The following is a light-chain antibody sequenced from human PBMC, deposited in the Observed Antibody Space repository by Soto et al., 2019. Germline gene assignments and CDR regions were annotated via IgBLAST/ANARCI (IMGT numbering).Light chain of an antibody. J-gene: IGLJ1*01. CDR1: SSDDGSYNL. Sequence: QSALTQPASVSGSPGQSITISCTGTSSDDGSYNLVSWYQQHPGKAPKLMIYEVSKRPSGVSNRFSGSKSGNTASLTISGLQAEDEADYYCCSYAGSSTLVFGTGTKLTVL. CDR3: CSYAGSSTLV. CDR2: EVS. V-gene: IGLV2-23*02.